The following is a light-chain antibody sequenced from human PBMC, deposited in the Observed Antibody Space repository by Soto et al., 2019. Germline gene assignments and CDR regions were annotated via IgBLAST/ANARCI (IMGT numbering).Light chain of an antibody. V-gene: IGLV2-14*03. Sequence: QSALTQPASVSGSPGQSITISCTGTNSDVGAYNYVSWYQQHPGKAPKLMIYDVTNRPSGVSNRFSGSKSGYTASLTVSGLKAEDEADYYCSSYTPSSTYVFGTGTKLTVL. CDR2: DVT. CDR3: SSYTPSSTYV. CDR1: NSDVGAYNY. J-gene: IGLJ1*01.